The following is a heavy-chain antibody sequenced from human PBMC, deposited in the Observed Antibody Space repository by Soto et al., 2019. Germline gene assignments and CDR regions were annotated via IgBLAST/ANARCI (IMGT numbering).Heavy chain of an antibody. J-gene: IGHJ4*02. D-gene: IGHD3-22*01. V-gene: IGHV1-8*01. CDR3: ARDHDSSGYYSMTPDY. CDR1: GYTFTSYD. CDR2: MNPNSGNT. Sequence: ASVKVSCKASGYTFTSYDINWVRQATGQGLEWMGWMNPNSGNTGYAQKFQGRVTMTRDTSTSTVYMELSSLRSEDTAVYYCARDHDSSGYYSMTPDYWGQGTLVTVSS.